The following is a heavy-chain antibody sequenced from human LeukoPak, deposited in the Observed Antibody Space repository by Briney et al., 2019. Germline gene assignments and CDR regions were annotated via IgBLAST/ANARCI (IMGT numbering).Heavy chain of an antibody. CDR2: IKQDGSAK. Sequence: GGSLRLSCAASGFTFSSYWMSSVRQAPGTGLEWVANIKQDGSAKYYVDSVKCRFPISRDNAKNSLYLQMNSLRAEDTAVYYCARDQGRDYGDYWGQGTLVTVSS. D-gene: IGHD1-1*01. J-gene: IGHJ4*02. CDR1: GFTFSSYW. V-gene: IGHV3-7*03. CDR3: ARDQGRDYGDY.